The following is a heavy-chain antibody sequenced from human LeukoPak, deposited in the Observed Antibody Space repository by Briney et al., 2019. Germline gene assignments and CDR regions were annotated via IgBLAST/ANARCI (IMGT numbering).Heavy chain of an antibody. CDR3: ASYSGNYRAFEY. CDR1: GDSISSYY. CDR2: IYFSGST. J-gene: IGHJ4*02. V-gene: IGHV4-59*01. Sequence: PSETLSLTCTVSGDSISSYYWSWTRQPPGKGLEWIGYIYFSGSTNYNPSLKSRVTISLDTSKNQFSLKLSSVTAADTAVYYCASYSGNYRAFEYWGQGTLVTVSS. D-gene: IGHD1-26*01.